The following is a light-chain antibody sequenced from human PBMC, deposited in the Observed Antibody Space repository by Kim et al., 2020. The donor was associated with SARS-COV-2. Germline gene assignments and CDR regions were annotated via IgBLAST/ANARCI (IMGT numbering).Light chain of an antibody. V-gene: IGLV3-19*01. Sequence: SSELTQDPAVSVALGQTVRITCQGDSLRSYYASWYQQKPGQAPVLVIYGKNNRPSGIPDRFSGSSSGNTASFTITGAQAEDEADYYCNSLDSSGNHPVVF. CDR2: GKN. J-gene: IGLJ1*01. CDR3: NSLDSSGNHPVV. CDR1: SLRSYY.